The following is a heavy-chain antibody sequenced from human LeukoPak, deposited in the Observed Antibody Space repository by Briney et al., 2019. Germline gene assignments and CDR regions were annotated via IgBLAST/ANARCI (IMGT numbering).Heavy chain of an antibody. V-gene: IGHV4-34*01. Sequence: SETLCLTCAVYGGSFSGYYWSWIRQPPGKGLEWIGEINHSGSTNYNPSLKSRVTISVDTSKNQFSLKLSSVTAADTAVYYCARTSKPAAMTNWGQGTLVTVSS. D-gene: IGHD2-2*01. J-gene: IGHJ4*02. CDR3: ARTSKPAAMTN. CDR1: GGSFSGYY. CDR2: INHSGST.